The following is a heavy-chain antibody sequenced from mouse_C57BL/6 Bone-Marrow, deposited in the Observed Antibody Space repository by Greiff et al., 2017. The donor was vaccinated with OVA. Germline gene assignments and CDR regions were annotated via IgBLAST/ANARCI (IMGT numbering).Heavy chain of an antibody. CDR2: ISYDGSN. Sequence: EVQLQQSGPGLVKPSQSLSLTCSVTGYSITSGYYWNWIRQFPGNKLEWMGYISYDGSNNYNPSLKNRISITRDTSKNQFFLKLNSVTTEDTATYYCARGGVYYDYWFAYWGQGTLVTVSA. D-gene: IGHD2-4*01. J-gene: IGHJ3*01. CDR1: GYSITSGYY. V-gene: IGHV3-6*01. CDR3: ARGGVYYDYWFAY.